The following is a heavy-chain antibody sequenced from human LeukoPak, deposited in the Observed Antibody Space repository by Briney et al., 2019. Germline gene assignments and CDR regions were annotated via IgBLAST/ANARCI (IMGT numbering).Heavy chain of an antibody. CDR1: GYTFITYG. Sequence: ASGPVSCKASGYTFITYGIAWVRQAPGQGLEWVGWFSPIRGNTNYAEMLQGRVTKPTDTSTSTAYMEMRTLRSDDTAVYHCAREGYCSGGSCYSGSIDYWGQGTLVTV. CDR3: AREGYCSGGSCYSGSIDY. D-gene: IGHD2-15*01. V-gene: IGHV1-18*01. CDR2: FSPIRGNT. J-gene: IGHJ4*02.